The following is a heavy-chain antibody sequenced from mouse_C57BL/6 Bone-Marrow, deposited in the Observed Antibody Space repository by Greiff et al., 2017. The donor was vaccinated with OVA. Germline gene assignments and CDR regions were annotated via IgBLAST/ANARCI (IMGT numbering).Heavy chain of an antibody. CDR2: IDPSDSYT. CDR3: AREGCYDYAEAY. J-gene: IGHJ2*01. D-gene: IGHD2-4*01. CDR1: GYTFTSYW. V-gene: IGHV1-50*01. Sequence: VQLQQPGAELVKPGASVKLSCKASGYTFTSYWMQWVKQRPGQGLEWIGEIDPSDSYTNYNQKFKGKATLTVDTSSSTAYMQLSSLTSEYSVVYYRAREGCYDYAEAYRGPGTTLTVSS.